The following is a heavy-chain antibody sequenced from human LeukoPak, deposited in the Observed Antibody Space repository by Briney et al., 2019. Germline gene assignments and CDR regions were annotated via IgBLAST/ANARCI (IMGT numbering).Heavy chain of an antibody. CDR1: GGTFSSYA. D-gene: IGHD6-25*01. CDR3: ASDKTGPRQHNWFDP. J-gene: IGHJ5*02. Sequence: ASVKVSCKASGGTFSSYAISWVRQAPGQGLEWMGWINPNSGGTNYAQKFQGRVTMTRDTSISTAYMELSRLRSDDTAVYYCASDKTGPRQHNWFDPWGQGTLVTVSS. CDR2: INPNSGGT. V-gene: IGHV1-2*02.